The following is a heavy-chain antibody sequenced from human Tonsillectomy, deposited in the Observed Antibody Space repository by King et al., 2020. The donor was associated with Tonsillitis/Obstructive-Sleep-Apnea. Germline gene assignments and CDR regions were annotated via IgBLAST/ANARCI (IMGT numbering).Heavy chain of an antibody. D-gene: IGHD1-1*01. Sequence: QLVQSGAEVKKAGESLKIFCKVSGYRCTTHWIVWVRLMPGKRLELTGIIYPVYAVTSYRQSFQGHVTISADKSSRTAYLQWSSLKASDTAMYYCARHESGTTELDYWGQGTLVTVSS. CDR1: GYRCTTHW. CDR3: ARHESGTTELDY. V-gene: IGHV5-51*01. J-gene: IGHJ4*02. CDR2: IYPVYAVT.